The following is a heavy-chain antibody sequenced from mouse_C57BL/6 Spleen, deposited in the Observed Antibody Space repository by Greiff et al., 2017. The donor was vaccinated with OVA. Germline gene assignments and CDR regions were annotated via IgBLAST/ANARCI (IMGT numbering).Heavy chain of an antibody. CDR2: INPSNGGT. V-gene: IGHV1-53*01. J-gene: IGHJ3*01. CDR1: GYTFTSYW. Sequence: QVQLQQSGTELVKPGASVKLSCKASGYTFTSYWMHWVKQRPGQGLEWIGNINPSNGGTNYNEKFKSKATLTVDKSSSTAYMQLSSLTSEDSAVYYCARGMVTTAPWFAYWGQGTLVTVSA. D-gene: IGHD2-2*01. CDR3: ARGMVTTAPWFAY.